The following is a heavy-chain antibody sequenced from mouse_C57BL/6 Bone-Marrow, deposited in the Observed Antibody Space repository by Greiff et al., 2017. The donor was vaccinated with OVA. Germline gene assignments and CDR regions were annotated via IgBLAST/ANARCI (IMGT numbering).Heavy chain of an antibody. V-gene: IGHV5-17*01. D-gene: IGHD2-1*01. CDR3: AYGNYWYFDV. Sequence: VQLQQSGGGLVKPGGSLKLSCAASGFTFSDYGMHWVRQAPEKGPEWVAYISSGSSTIYYADTVKGRFTLARDNAKNTLFLQMTSLRSEDTAMYYCAYGNYWYFDVWGTGTTVTVSS. CDR2: ISSGSSTI. CDR1: GFTFSDYG. J-gene: IGHJ1*03.